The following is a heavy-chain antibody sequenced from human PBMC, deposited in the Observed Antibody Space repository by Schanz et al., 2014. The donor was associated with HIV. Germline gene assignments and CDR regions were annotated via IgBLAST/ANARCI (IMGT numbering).Heavy chain of an antibody. J-gene: IGHJ4*02. CDR1: GGTFSSYA. D-gene: IGHD5-12*01. Sequence: QVQLVQSGAEVKKPGSSVKVSCKASGGTFSSYAISWVRQAPGQGLEWMGGISAYNGNTNYAQKLQGRVTMTTDTSTSTAYMDLRSLRSDDTAVYYCARGAAEMATMTPWRYWGQGTLVTVSS. CDR2: ISAYNGNT. CDR3: ARGAAEMATMTPWRY. V-gene: IGHV1-18*01.